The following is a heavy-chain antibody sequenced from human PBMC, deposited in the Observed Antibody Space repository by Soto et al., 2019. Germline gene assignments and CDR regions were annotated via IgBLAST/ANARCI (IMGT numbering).Heavy chain of an antibody. J-gene: IGHJ6*02. CDR3: ARDRGYDAHDYYYNAMDV. CDR1: GFTFRTYT. CDR2: IRGFSPYT. V-gene: IGHV3-21*01. Sequence: NPVGSLRLSCISSGFTFRTYTMNWVRQAPGKGLEWVSGIRGFSPYTFYAESVKGRFTISRDNAKNSLYLQMNSLRAEDTAVYYCARDRGYDAHDYYYNAMDVWGQGTTVTVSS. D-gene: IGHD3-10*01.